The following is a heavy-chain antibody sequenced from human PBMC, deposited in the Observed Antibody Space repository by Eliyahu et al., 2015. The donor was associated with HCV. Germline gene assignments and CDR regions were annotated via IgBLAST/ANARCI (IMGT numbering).Heavy chain of an antibody. J-gene: IGHJ4*02. Sequence: EVQLVESGGGLVQPGGSLRLXCAASGFTFXNXWMHWVRQAPGKGLMWVLRISGDGSSTAYADSVKGRFTISRDNAKNTLSLQMNSLRDEDTAVYYCARESYCTNGMLSSCIDSWGQGTLVTVSS. CDR3: ARESYCTNGMLSSCIDS. CDR1: GFTFXNXW. CDR2: ISGDGSST. D-gene: IGHD2-8*01. V-gene: IGHV3-74*01.